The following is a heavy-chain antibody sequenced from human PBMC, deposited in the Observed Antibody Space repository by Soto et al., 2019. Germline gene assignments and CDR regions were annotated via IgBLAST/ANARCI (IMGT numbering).Heavy chain of an antibody. D-gene: IGHD3-22*01. CDR2: INAGNGNT. Sequence: ASVKVSCKASGYTFSSYAMHWVRQAPGQRLEWMGWINAGNGNTKYSQKFQGRVTITRDTSASTAYMELSSLRSEDTAVYYCARDRNGPGIVAFFPWGQGTLVTVSS. V-gene: IGHV1-3*01. CDR1: GYTFSSYA. J-gene: IGHJ5*02. CDR3: ARDRNGPGIVAFFP.